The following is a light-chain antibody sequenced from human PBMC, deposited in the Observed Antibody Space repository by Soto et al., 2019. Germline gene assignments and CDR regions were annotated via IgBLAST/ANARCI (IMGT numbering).Light chain of an antibody. Sequence: EVVLTQSPGTLSLSAGERATLSCRASQSVANNHLAWYQQKPGQAPRLLIYDASTRAAGIPDRFSGSGSGTDFTLTISRLEPEDFGVYFYHHYTRSPIFTFGPGTTVD. V-gene: IGKV3-20*01. CDR1: QSVANNH. CDR3: HHYTRSPIFT. J-gene: IGKJ3*01. CDR2: DAS.